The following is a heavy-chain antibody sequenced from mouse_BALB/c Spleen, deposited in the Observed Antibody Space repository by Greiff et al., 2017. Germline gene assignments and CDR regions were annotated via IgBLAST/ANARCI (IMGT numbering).Heavy chain of an antibody. CDR2: IWTGGGT. D-gene: IGHD2-4*01. J-gene: IGHJ3*01. CDR1: GFSLTSYD. Sequence: VMLVESGPGLVAPSQSLSITCTVSGFSLTSYDISWIRQPPGKGLEWLGVIWTGGGTNYNSAFMSRLSISKDNSKSQVFLKMNSLQTDDTAIYYCVREGTMIPFAYWGQGTLVTVSA. V-gene: IGHV2-9-2*01. CDR3: VREGTMIPFAY.